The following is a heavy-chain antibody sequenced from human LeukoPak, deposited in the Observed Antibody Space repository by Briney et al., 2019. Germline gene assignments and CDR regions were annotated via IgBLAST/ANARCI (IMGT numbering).Heavy chain of an antibody. CDR1: GFTYSHYG. CDR3: AKDAQRGFDYSNSLEY. CDR2: IWSDGTEK. D-gene: IGHD4-11*01. V-gene: IGHV3-33*06. J-gene: IGHJ4*02. Sequence: PGRSLRLSCTASGFTYSHYGMHWVRHAPGTGLEWVAVIWSDGTEKYYADAVKGRFTISRDNSWNTLYLQMNSLRGEDTAVYYCAKDAQRGFDYSNSLEYWGQGTLVTVSS.